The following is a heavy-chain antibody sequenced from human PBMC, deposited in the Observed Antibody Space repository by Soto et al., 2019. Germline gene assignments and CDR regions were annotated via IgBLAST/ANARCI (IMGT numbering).Heavy chain of an antibody. Sequence: QVQLVQSGAELKKPGASEKVSCKASGSTVTKYDITWVRQATGQGLEWMGWRDPQSGNTVSAQKFNGRHTVTRSTSISTTYMELSNLRSDDTAVYYSATSRGGQGGFMDVRGTGTTVTVSS. J-gene: IGHJ6*03. CDR1: GSTVTKYD. D-gene: IGHD1-26*01. CDR3: ATSRGGQGGFMDV. V-gene: IGHV1-8*01. CDR2: RDPQSGNT.